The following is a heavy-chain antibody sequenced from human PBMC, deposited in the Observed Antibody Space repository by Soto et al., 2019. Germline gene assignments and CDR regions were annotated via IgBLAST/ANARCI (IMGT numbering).Heavy chain of an antibody. CDR1: GFTFSSYG. Sequence: QVQLVESGGGVVQPGRSLRLSCAASGFTFSSYGMHWVRQAPGKGLEWVAVIWYDGSNKYYSDSVKGRVTISRDNSKNTMYLQMNSLRAEATEVYYCARGYGSGSYQFGYWGQRTLVTVAS. D-gene: IGHD3-10*01. CDR3: ARGYGSGSYQFGY. V-gene: IGHV3-33*01. J-gene: IGHJ4*02. CDR2: IWYDGSNK.